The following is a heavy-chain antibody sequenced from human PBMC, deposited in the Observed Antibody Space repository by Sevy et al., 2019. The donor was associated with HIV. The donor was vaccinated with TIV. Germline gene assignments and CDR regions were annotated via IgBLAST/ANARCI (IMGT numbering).Heavy chain of an antibody. CDR3: ARLELSGSGWYGNGMDV. V-gene: IGHV1-18*01. D-gene: IGHD6-19*01. CDR2: ISTYNGDT. Sequence: ASVKVSCKASGYTFSSYGISWVRQAPGQGLEWMGWISTYNGDTNYAQNLQGRVTMTTDTSTTTAYMELRSLRSYDTAVYYCARLELSGSGWYGNGMDVWGQGTTVTVSS. CDR1: GYTFSSYG. J-gene: IGHJ6*02.